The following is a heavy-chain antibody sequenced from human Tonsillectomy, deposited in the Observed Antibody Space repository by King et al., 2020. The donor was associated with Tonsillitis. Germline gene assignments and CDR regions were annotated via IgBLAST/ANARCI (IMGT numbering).Heavy chain of an antibody. CDR2: IIPLFDTA. CDR3: ARIKEGGYYVSPFDY. D-gene: IGHD4-17*01. V-gene: IGHV1-69*15. J-gene: IGHJ4*02. Sequence: QLVQSGAEVKKPGSSVKVSCRASGGTFGGYAISWVRQAPGQGLEWLGRIIPLFDTAIYAQTFQGRVTITADESTSTAYMELSSLRSEDTAVYFCARIKEGGYYVSPFDYWGQGTLVTVSS. CDR1: GGTFGGYA.